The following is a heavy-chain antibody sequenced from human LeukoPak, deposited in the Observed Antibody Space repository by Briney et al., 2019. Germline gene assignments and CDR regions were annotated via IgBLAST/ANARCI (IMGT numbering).Heavy chain of an antibody. J-gene: IGHJ4*02. CDR1: GGSIRGYY. V-gene: IGHV4-59*01. CDR3: ARVSGYDWESFYDY. Sequence: SETLSLTCNVSGGSIRGYYWSWIRQPPGKGLEWIGYIYSSGSTNYNPSLKSRVTMSVDTSKNQFSLKVSSVTAADTAVYYCARVSGYDWESFYDYWGQGSLVTVSS. CDR2: IYSSGST. D-gene: IGHD5-12*01.